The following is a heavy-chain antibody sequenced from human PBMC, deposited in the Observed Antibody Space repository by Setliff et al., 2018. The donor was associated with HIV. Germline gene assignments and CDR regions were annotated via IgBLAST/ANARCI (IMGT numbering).Heavy chain of an antibody. V-gene: IGHV4-39*01. CDR2: IYYSGST. Sequence: PSETLSLTCTVSGGSIRSSSSYWGWIRQPPGKGLEWIGIIYYSGSTYYKPSLKSRVTISVDTSKNQFSLKLNSVTAADTAVYYCASGFRAVSYYYYYYMDVWGKGTTVTVSS. CDR1: GGSIRSSSSY. D-gene: IGHD3-10*01. J-gene: IGHJ6*03. CDR3: ASGFRAVSYYYYYYMDV.